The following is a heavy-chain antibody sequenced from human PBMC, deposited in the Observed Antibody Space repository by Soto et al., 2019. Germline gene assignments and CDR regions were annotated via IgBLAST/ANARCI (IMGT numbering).Heavy chain of an antibody. CDR3: ARAPVVQAAIYPGGMDV. CDR2: IYYSGST. CDR1: GGSISSYY. J-gene: IGHJ6*02. V-gene: IGHV4-59*01. Sequence: PSETLSLTCTVSGGSISSYYWSWIRQPPGKGLEWIGYIYYSGSTNYNPSLKSRVTISVDTSKNQFSLKLSSVTAADTAVYYCARAPVVQAAIYPGGMDVWGQGTTVTVSS. D-gene: IGHD2-2*02.